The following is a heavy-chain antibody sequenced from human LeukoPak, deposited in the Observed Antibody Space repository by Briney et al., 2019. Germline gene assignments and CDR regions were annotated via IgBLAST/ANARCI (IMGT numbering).Heavy chain of an antibody. Sequence: SGGSLRLSCAASVFTFSDHYMDCVRQAPGKGLEWVGRTTNKAHSYTTEYAASVKGRFTISRDDSKNSLYLQMNSLKTEDTAVYYCARRYCIGGNCRYSDYWGQGTLVTVSS. V-gene: IGHV3-72*01. CDR3: ARRYCIGGNCRYSDY. J-gene: IGHJ4*02. CDR1: VFTFSDHY. CDR2: TTNKAHSYTT. D-gene: IGHD2-15*01.